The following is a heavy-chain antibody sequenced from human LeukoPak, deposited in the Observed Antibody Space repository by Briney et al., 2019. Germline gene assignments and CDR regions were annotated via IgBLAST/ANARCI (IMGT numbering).Heavy chain of an antibody. CDR1: GGSISSYY. V-gene: IGHV4-4*07. CDR3: ARADRGVSEGQDYYYYYMDV. CDR2: IYTSGST. J-gene: IGHJ6*03. D-gene: IGHD3-10*01. Sequence: SETLSLTCTVSGGSISSYYWSWLRQPAGKGLEWIGRIYTSGSTNYNPSLKSRVTMSVDTSKNQFSLKLSSVTAADTAVYYCARADRGVSEGQDYYYYYMDVWGKGTTVTVSS.